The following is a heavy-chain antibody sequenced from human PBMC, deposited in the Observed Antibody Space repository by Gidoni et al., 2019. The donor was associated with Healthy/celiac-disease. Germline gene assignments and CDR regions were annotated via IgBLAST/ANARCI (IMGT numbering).Heavy chain of an antibody. CDR2: INAGNGNT. J-gene: IGHJ4*02. Sequence: QVQLVQSGAEVKKPGASVKVSCKASGYTFPSYAMHWVRQAPGQRLEWMGWINAGNGNTKYSQKFQGRVTITRDTSASTAYMELSSLRSEDTAVYYCARAGRTSSGSYFSYWGQGTLVTVSS. CDR1: GYTFPSYA. V-gene: IGHV1-3*01. CDR3: ARAGRTSSGSYFSY. D-gene: IGHD1-26*01.